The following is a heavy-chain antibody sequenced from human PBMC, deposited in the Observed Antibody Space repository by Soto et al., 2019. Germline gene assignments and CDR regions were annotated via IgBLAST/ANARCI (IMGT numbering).Heavy chain of an antibody. CDR2: INPSGGST. J-gene: IGHJ6*02. D-gene: IGHD3-3*01. CDR3: ARDLRGRGSPYYDFWSCYGSEYYGMDV. CDR1: GYTFTSYY. V-gene: IGHV1-46*01. Sequence: ASVKVSCKASGYTFTSYYMHWVRQAPGQGLEWMGIINPSGGSTSYAQKFQGRVTMTRDTSTSTVYMELSRLRSEDTAVYYCARDLRGRGSPYYDFWSCYGSEYYGMDVWGQGTTVTVSS.